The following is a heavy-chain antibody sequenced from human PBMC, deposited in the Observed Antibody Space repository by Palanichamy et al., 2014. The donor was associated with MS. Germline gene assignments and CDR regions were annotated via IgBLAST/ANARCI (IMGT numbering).Heavy chain of an antibody. Sequence: EVQLVESGGGLVQPGGSLRLSCAASGFTVSSSYMSWVRQAPGKGLEWVSVIYSGGLTYYADSVKGRFTISRDTSKNTLYVQMNSLRAEDTAVYYCARGGCTAARCYYFDYWGQGTLVIVSS. CDR2: IYSGGLT. V-gene: IGHV3-66*01. D-gene: IGHD2-15*01. CDR3: ARGGCTAARCYYFDY. CDR1: GFTVSSSY. J-gene: IGHJ4*02.